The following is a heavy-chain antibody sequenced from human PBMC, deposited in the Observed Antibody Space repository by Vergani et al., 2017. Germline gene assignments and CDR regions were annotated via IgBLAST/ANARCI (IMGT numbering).Heavy chain of an antibody. J-gene: IGHJ4*02. CDR3: AGGTSQGTYYYDSSGYVY. D-gene: IGHD3-22*01. CDR1: GGTFSSYA. Sequence: QVQLVQSGAEVKKPGSSVKVSCKASGGTFSSYAISWVRQAPGQGLEWMGRIIPIFGTANYAQKCQGRVTITADESTSTAYMELSSLRSEDTAVYYCAGGTSQGTYYYDSSGYVYWGQGTLVTVSS. V-gene: IGHV1-69*13. CDR2: IIPIFGTA.